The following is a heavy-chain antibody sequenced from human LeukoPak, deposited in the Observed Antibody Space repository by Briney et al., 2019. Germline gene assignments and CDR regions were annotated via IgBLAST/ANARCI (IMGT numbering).Heavy chain of an antibody. CDR3: ARGNYYGMDV. D-gene: IGHD2/OR15-2a*01. V-gene: IGHV3-74*03. Sequence: PGGSLRLSCAASESTFSQFWMHWVRQAPGKGLVWVSGINRDGSTTTYADSVKGRFTVSRDNAKNTLYLQMNSLRAEDTAVYYCARGNYYGMDVWGQRTTVTVSS. CDR1: ESTFSQFW. CDR2: INRDGSTT. J-gene: IGHJ6*02.